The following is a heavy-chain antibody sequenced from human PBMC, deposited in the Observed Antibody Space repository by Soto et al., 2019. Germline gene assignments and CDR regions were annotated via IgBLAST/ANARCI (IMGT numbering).Heavy chain of an antibody. J-gene: IGHJ4*02. CDR3: SCPSRASCSGGNCYDY. Sequence: GGSLRLSCAASGFTFSGSAVHWVRQATGKGLEWVGRIRSKANNYATTYGAPVKGRFTISRDDSKNTAYLQMNSLKTEDTAVYFCSCPSRASCSGGNCYDYWGQGILVTVSS. D-gene: IGHD2-15*01. CDR2: IRSKANNYAT. CDR1: GFTFSGSA. V-gene: IGHV3-73*01.